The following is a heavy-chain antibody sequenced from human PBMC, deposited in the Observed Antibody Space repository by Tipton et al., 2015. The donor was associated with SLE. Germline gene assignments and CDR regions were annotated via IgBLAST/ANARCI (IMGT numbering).Heavy chain of an antibody. J-gene: IGHJ4*02. V-gene: IGHV4-59*11. CDR2: IYYRGTT. CDR3: ARGGSGYGPFDN. CDR1: GDSISSLY. D-gene: IGHD5-12*01. Sequence: TLSLTCTVSGDSISSLYWSWIRQPPGKGLEWLGYIYYRGTTKYNPSLKSRVIISVDTSKNQFSLKLNSVTPADTAMYYCARGGSGYGPFDNGGQGTLVTVSS.